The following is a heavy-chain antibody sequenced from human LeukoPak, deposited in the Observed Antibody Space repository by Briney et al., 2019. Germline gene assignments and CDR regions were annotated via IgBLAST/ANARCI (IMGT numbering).Heavy chain of an antibody. CDR2: INPSGGST. CDR1: GYTFTSYY. D-gene: IGHD5-18*01. CDR3: ARVPYSYGCHRYFDY. V-gene: IGHV1-46*01. J-gene: IGHJ4*02. Sequence: ASVKVSCKASGYTFTSYYMHWVRQAPGQGLEWMGIINPSGGSTSYAQKFQGRVTMTRDTSTSTVYMELSSLRSEDTAVYYCARVPYSYGCHRYFDYWGQGTLVTVSS.